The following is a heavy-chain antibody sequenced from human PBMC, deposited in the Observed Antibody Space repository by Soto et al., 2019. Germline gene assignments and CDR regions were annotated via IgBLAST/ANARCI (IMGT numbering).Heavy chain of an antibody. V-gene: IGHV3-23*01. CDR2: ISGSGADT. D-gene: IGHD2-8*02. CDR3: AKGSLVSRTDPIYFDT. J-gene: IGHJ4*02. CDR1: GFTFSNYG. Sequence: GGSLRLSCAASGFTFSNYGMSWVRQAPGKGLEWVSAISGSGADTNYADSVKGRFTISRDNSKITLSLQMNSLRAEDTAVYYCAKGSLVSRTDPIYFDTLGQHALLTISS.